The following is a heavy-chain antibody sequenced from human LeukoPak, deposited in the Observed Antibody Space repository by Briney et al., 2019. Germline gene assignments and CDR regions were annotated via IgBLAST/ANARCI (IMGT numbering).Heavy chain of an antibody. CDR1: GGTFSSYA. V-gene: IGHV1-69*05. D-gene: IGHD3-10*01. J-gene: IGHJ6*03. CDR3: ARDGVELLWFDYYYYMDV. Sequence: ASVKVSCKASGGTFSSYAISWVRQAPGQGLEWMGGIIPIFGTANYAQKFQGRVTMTRDTSTSTVYMELSSLRSEDTAVYYCARDGVELLWFDYYYYMDVWGKGTTVTISS. CDR2: IIPIFGTA.